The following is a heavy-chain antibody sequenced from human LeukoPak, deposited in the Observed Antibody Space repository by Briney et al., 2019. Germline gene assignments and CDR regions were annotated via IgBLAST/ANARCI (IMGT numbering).Heavy chain of an antibody. J-gene: IGHJ4*02. CDR1: GDSISSYY. CDR3: ARHSRQQLSYYFDY. D-gene: IGHD6-13*01. CDR2: IYSSGST. Sequence: SETLSLTCIVSGDSISSYYWSWIRQPPGKGLEWIGWIYSSGSTNYNPSLKSRVTVSVDTSKNQFSLKLSSVTAADTAVYYCARHSRQQLSYYFDYWGQGTLVTVSS. V-gene: IGHV4-59*08.